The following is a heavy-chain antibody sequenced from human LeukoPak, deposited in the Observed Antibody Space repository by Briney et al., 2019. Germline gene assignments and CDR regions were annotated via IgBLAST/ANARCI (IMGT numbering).Heavy chain of an antibody. D-gene: IGHD4-17*01. CDR3: AKDWGTVTTLDY. CDR2: ISYDGSNK. CDR1: GFTFSSYG. J-gene: IGHJ4*02. Sequence: GGSLRLSCAASGFTFSSYGMHWVRQAPGKGLEWVAVISYDGSNKYYADSVKGRFTISRDNSKNTLYLQMNSLRAEDTAVYYCAKDWGTVTTLDYWGQGTLVTVSS. V-gene: IGHV3-30*18.